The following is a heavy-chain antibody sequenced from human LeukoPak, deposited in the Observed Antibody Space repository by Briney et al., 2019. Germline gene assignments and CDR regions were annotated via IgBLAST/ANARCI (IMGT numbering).Heavy chain of an antibody. CDR2: IYYSGST. CDR1: GGSISSYY. J-gene: IGHJ4*02. CDR3: AVSSSSSGDFDY. Sequence: TSETLSLTCTVSGGSISSYYWSWIRQPPGKGLEWIGYIYYSGSTNYNPSLKSRVTISVDTSKNQFSLKLSSVTAADTAVYYCAVSSSSSGDFDYWGQGTLVTVSS. V-gene: IGHV4-59*01. D-gene: IGHD6-6*01.